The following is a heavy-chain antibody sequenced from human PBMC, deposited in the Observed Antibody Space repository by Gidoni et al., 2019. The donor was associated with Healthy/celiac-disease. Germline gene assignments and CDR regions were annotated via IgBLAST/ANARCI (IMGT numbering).Heavy chain of an antibody. J-gene: IGHJ4*02. CDR1: GFTFSSYD. Sequence: EVQLVESGGGLVKPGGSLRLSRAASGFTFSSYDMPWVRQATGKSLELVSAIGTAGDTYYPGSVKGRFTISRENAKNSLYLQMNSLRAGDTAVYYCARGTITFGGVIVFDYWGQGTLVTVSS. CDR3: ARGTITFGGVIVFDY. D-gene: IGHD3-16*02. V-gene: IGHV3-13*01. CDR2: IGTAGDT.